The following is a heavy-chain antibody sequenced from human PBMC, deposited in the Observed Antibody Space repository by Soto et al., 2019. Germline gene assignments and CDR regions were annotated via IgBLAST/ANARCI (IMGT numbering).Heavy chain of an antibody. CDR2: ISDDGSNK. Sequence: PGGSLRLSCAASGFTSSNYGMHWVRQAPGKGLEWVAFISDDGSNKYYADSMKGRFTMSRDNSKSTLYLQMNSLRVEDTAVYYCTKRRNVLRFLEWSSGMEVWGQGTTVTVSS. V-gene: IGHV3-30*18. J-gene: IGHJ6*02. CDR3: TKRRNVLRFLEWSSGMEV. CDR1: GFTSSNYG. D-gene: IGHD3-3*01.